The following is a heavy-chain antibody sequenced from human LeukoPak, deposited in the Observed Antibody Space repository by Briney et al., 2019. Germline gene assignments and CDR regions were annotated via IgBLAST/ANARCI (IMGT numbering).Heavy chain of an antibody. CDR2: IYYSGST. Sequence: PSQTLSLTCTVSGGSISSGGYYWSWIRQHPGKGLEWIGYIYYSGSTYYNPSLKSRVTISVDTSKNQFSLKLSSVTAADTAVYYCARGAYYYDSSGYYEYYLDYWGQGTLVTVSS. J-gene: IGHJ4*02. V-gene: IGHV4-31*03. D-gene: IGHD3-22*01. CDR1: GGSISSGGYY. CDR3: ARGAYYYDSSGYYEYYLDY.